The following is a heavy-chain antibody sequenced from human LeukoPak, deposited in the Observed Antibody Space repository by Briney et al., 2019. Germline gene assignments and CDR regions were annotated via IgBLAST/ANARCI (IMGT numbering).Heavy chain of an antibody. Sequence: GGSLRLSCAVSGITLSNYGMSWVRQAPGKGLEWVAGISDSGGRTNYADSVKGRFTISRDNPKDTLILQMNSLRPEDTAVYFCAKRGVVIRVILVGFHKEAYYFDSWGQGALVTVSS. D-gene: IGHD3-22*01. CDR1: GITLSNYG. V-gene: IGHV3-23*01. CDR3: AKRGVVIRVILVGFHKEAYYFDS. J-gene: IGHJ4*02. CDR2: ISDSGGRT.